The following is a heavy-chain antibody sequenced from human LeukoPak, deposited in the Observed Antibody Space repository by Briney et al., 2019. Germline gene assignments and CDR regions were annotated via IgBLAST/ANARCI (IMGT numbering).Heavy chain of an antibody. D-gene: IGHD3-16*01. CDR2: MNPNSGNT. J-gene: IGHJ4*02. V-gene: IGHV1-8*01. Sequence: GASVKVSCKASGYTFTSYDINWVRQATGQGLEWMGWMNPNSGNTNYAQKLQGRVTMTTDTSTSTAYMELRSLRSDDTAVYYCARGNTYYDYVSSDYWGQGTLVTVSS. CDR1: GYTFTSYD. CDR3: ARGNTYYDYVSSDY.